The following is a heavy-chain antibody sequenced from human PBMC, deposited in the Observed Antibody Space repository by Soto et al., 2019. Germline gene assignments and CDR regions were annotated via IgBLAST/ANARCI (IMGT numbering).Heavy chain of an antibody. CDR2: IDPSDSYT. CDR1: GYSFTSYW. V-gene: IGHV5-10-1*01. Sequence: GESLKISCKGSGYSFTSYWISWVRQMPGKGLEWMGRIDPSDSYTNYSPSFQGHVTISADKSISTAYLQWGSLKASDTAMYYCARGCSSTSCYSRSTYGMDVWGQGTTVTVSS. D-gene: IGHD2-2*01. CDR3: ARGCSSTSCYSRSTYGMDV. J-gene: IGHJ6*02.